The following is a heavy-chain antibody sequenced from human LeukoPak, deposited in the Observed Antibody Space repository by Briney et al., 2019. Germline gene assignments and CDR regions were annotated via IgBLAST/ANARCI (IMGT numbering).Heavy chain of an antibody. D-gene: IGHD4-11*01. J-gene: IGHJ4*02. V-gene: IGHV3-20*04. CDR1: GFTCDEYG. CDR2: INWNGGST. Sequence: PGGSLRLSCAASGFTCDEYGMSWVRQAPGKGLEWVPGINWNGGSTGYADSVKGRFTISRDNAKNSLYLQKNSLRAEDTALYYCARVQRWGYSNYFDYWGQGTLVTVSS. CDR3: ARVQRWGYSNYFDY.